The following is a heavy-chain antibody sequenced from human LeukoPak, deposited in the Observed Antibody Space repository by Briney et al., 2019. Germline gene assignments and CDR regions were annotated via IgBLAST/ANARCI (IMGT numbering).Heavy chain of an antibody. V-gene: IGHV3-7*01. CDR3: ARVFCSGGSCYRGIKNAFDI. CDR1: GFTFSSYA. D-gene: IGHD2-15*01. Sequence: GGSLRLSCAASGFTFSSYAMSWVRQAPGKGLEWVANIKQDGSEKYYVDSVKGRFTISRDNAKNSLYLQMNSLRAEDTAVYYCARVFCSGGSCYRGIKNAFDIWGQGTMVTVSS. J-gene: IGHJ3*02. CDR2: IKQDGSEK.